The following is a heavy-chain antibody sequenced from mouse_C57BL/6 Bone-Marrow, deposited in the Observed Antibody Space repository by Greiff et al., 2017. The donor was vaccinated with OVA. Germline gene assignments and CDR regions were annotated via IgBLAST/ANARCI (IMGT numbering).Heavy chain of an antibody. Sequence: QVQLQQPGAELVKPGASVKLSCKASGYTFTSYWMQWVKQRPGQGLEWIGEIDPSASYPNYNQKFKGKATLTVDTSSSTAYMQLSSLTSEDSAVYYCARDDYGEAYWGQGTLVTVSA. J-gene: IGHJ3*01. CDR3: ARDDYGEAY. CDR2: IDPSASYP. V-gene: IGHV1-50*01. CDR1: GYTFTSYW. D-gene: IGHD2-4*01.